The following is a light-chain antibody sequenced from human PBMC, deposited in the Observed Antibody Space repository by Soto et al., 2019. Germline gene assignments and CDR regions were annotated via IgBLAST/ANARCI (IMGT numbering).Light chain of an antibody. J-gene: IGKJ3*01. V-gene: IGKV3-11*01. Sequence: EIVLTQSPATLSLSPGERATLSCRASQSVSSYLAWYQQKPGQAPRLLIYDTSKRATGIPARFSSSGSGTDFTLTISSLEPEDFAVYYCQQRTNWPRSFTFGPGTKVDIK. CDR2: DTS. CDR3: QQRTNWPRSFT. CDR1: QSVSSY.